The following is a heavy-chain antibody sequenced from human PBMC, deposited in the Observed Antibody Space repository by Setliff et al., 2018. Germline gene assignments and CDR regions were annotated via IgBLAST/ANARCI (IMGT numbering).Heavy chain of an antibody. V-gene: IGHV4-38-2*02. CDR2: VYHSGSS. CDR1: GYPISRGFY. J-gene: IGHJ4*02. D-gene: IGHD3-16*01. Sequence: TLSLTCPVSGYPISRGFYWGWIRQSPGKGLEWIGSVYHSGSSYQNPSLRSRIAVSVDTSKNQFSLRLNSVTAADTAVYFCARAAARAEYSDTSAYLPFDFWGWGTLVTVSS. CDR3: ARAAARAEYSDTSAYLPFDF.